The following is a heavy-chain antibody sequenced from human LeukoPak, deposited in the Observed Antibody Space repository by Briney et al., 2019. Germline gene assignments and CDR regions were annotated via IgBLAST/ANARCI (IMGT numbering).Heavy chain of an antibody. CDR3: ARDRGPDAFDI. V-gene: IGHV4-34*01. J-gene: IGHJ3*02. CDR2: INHSGST. Sequence: SETLSLTCAVYGGSFSGYYWSWIRQPPGKGLEWIGEINHSGSTNYNPSLKSRVTISVDTSKNQFSLKLSSVTAADTAVYYCARDRGPDAFDIWAKGQWSPSLQ. CDR1: GGSFSGYY. D-gene: IGHD3-10*01.